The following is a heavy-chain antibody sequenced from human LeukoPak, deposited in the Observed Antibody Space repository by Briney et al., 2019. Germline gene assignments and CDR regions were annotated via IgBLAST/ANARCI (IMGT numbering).Heavy chain of an antibody. Sequence: PGGSLRLSCAASGFTFSSYGIHWVRQAPGKGLEWVAFIRYDGSNKYYADSVKGRFTISRDNSKNTLYLQMNSLRAEDTAVYYCAKGPSYSSSWSVLWASFFDYGGQGTRVTVYS. CDR1: GFTFSSYG. CDR3: AKGPSYSSSWSVLWASFFDY. V-gene: IGHV3-30*02. J-gene: IGHJ4*02. CDR2: IRYDGSNK. D-gene: IGHD6-13*01.